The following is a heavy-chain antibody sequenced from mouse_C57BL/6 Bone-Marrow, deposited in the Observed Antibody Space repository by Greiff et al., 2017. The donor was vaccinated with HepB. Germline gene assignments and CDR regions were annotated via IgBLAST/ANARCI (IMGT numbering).Heavy chain of an antibody. Sequence: VKLVESGAELVKPGASVKISCKASGYAFSSYWMNWVKQRPGKGLEWIGQIYPGDGDTNYNGKFKGKATLTADKSSSTAYMQLSSLTSEDSAVYFCARSGSYFYWYFDVWGTGTTVTVSS. CDR2: IYPGDGDT. V-gene: IGHV1-80*01. J-gene: IGHJ1*03. CDR1: GYAFSSYW. D-gene: IGHD6-1*01. CDR3: ARSGSYFYWYFDV.